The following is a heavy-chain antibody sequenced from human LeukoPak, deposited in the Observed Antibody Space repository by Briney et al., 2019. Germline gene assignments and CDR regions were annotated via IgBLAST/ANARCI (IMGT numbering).Heavy chain of an antibody. J-gene: IGHJ5*02. V-gene: IGHV3-30*04. Sequence: GGSLRLSCAASGFTFSSYPMHWVRQAPGKGLEGVAVISHDGSNKYYADSVKGRFTISRDNSKNTMYLQMTSLRPEDTAVYYSARELFGGELDPWGQGTLVTVSS. CDR1: GFTFSSYP. D-gene: IGHD2-21*01. CDR3: ARELFGGELDP. CDR2: ISHDGSNK.